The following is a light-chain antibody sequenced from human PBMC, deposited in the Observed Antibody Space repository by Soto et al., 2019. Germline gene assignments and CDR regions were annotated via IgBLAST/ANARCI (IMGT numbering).Light chain of an antibody. CDR3: QEYIQWPPGM. Sequence: EIVLTQSPGTLSLSPGARATLSCRASQSVSTSSLAWYQQRPGQVPRLLIYDTSTRAPGISARFSGSGSGTEFTLTISSLQSEDFAVYYCQEYIQWPPGMFGPGTKVDIK. J-gene: IGKJ1*01. CDR1: QSVSTSS. V-gene: IGKV3-15*01. CDR2: DTS.